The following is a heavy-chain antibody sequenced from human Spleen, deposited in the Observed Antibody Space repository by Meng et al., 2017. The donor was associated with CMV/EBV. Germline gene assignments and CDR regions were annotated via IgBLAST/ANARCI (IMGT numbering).Heavy chain of an antibody. Sequence: KVSCKGSGYSFSNYCIAWVRQMSGKGLEWMGSIYPGDSDSRYSQTFQGQVTITADKSISTAYLQWSSLKASDTAMYYCARDMGYSSAPPPHYYGMDVWGQGTTVTVSS. J-gene: IGHJ6*02. CDR2: IYPGDSDS. D-gene: IGHD6-19*01. V-gene: IGHV5-51*01. CDR3: ARDMGYSSAPPPHYYGMDV. CDR1: GYSFSNYC.